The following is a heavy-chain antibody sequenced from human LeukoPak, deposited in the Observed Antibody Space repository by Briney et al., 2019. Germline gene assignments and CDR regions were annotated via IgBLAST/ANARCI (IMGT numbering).Heavy chain of an antibody. Sequence: PGRSLTLSCAASGFTFNIFGMHWVRQLPGNGLEWVAVLWANGNTAHYADSVKGRFTISRDSSENTLYLQMNSLRSEDTAVYYCVKESAADATLHFDYWGQGTLVTASS. V-gene: IGHV3-33*06. CDR1: GFTFNIFG. J-gene: IGHJ4*02. CDR2: LWANGNTA. CDR3: VKESAADATLHFDY. D-gene: IGHD6-13*01.